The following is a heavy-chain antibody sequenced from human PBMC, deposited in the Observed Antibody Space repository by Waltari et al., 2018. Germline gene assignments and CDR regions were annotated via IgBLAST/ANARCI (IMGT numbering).Heavy chain of an antibody. V-gene: IGHV4-38-2*02. CDR2: IYHSGRT. Sequence: QVQLQESGPGLVKPSETLSLTCTVSGYSISSGYYWGWIRQPPGKGLEWIGSIYHSGRTYYNPSLKSRVTISVDTSKNQFSLKLSSVTAADTAVYYCARDDRGGSSWYVWFDPWGQGTLVTVSS. D-gene: IGHD6-13*01. CDR3: ARDDRGGSSWYVWFDP. J-gene: IGHJ5*02. CDR1: GYSISSGYY.